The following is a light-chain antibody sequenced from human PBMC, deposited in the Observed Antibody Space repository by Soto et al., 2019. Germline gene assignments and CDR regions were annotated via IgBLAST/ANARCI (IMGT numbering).Light chain of an antibody. CDR2: KAS. J-gene: IGKJ2*01. Sequence: DIQMTQSPSTLSASVGDRVTITCRASQSISSWLAWFQQKPGKAPKLLIFKASFLETGVPSRFSGTGSGTEFTLTISSLQPDDFATYYYQHSNSSPMYTFGQGTKLEIK. V-gene: IGKV1-5*03. CDR1: QSISSW. CDR3: QHSNSSPMYT.